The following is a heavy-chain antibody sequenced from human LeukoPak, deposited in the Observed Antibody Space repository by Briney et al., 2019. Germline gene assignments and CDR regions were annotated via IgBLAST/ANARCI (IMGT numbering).Heavy chain of an antibody. Sequence: ASVKVSCKAYGYTFTSYYMHWVRQAPGQGLEWMGMINASGGSTSYAQKFQGRVTMTRDTSTSTVYMELSSLRSEDTAVYYCARVPPTDYYDSSGYHNWFDPWGQGTLVTVSS. V-gene: IGHV1-46*01. D-gene: IGHD3-22*01. CDR1: GYTFTSYY. CDR3: ARVPPTDYYDSSGYHNWFDP. CDR2: INASGGST. J-gene: IGHJ5*02.